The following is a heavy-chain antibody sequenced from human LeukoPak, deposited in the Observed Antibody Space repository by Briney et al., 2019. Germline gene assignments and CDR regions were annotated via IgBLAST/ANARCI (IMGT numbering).Heavy chain of an antibody. CDR1: GFTFSTYN. Sequence: GGSLRLSCAASGFTFSTYNMNWVRQAPGQGLEWVSYISSSSTTIYYADSVKGRFTISRDNAKNSLYLQMNSLRAEDTAVYYCARDPYSGGYGDYYYYYMDLWGQGTTVTISS. CDR3: ARDPYSGGYGDYYYYYMDL. V-gene: IGHV3-48*04. CDR2: ISSSSTTI. J-gene: IGHJ6*03. D-gene: IGHD1-26*01.